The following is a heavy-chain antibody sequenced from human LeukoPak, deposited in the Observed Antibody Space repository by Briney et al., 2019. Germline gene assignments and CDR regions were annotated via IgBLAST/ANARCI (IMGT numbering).Heavy chain of an antibody. CDR2: ITWNSGSI. D-gene: IGHD2-2*01. Sequence: GGSLRLSCAASGFTFDDYAIHWVRQAPGKGLEWVSGITWNSGSIGYADSVKGRFTISRDNSKNTLYLQMNSLRAEDTAVYYCAKSSPSIDASLFDYWGQGTLVTVSS. CDR3: AKSSPSIDASLFDY. J-gene: IGHJ4*02. V-gene: IGHV3-9*01. CDR1: GFTFDDYA.